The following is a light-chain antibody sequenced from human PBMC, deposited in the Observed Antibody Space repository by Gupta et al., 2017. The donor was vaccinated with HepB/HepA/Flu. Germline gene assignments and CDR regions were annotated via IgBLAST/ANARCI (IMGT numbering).Light chain of an antibody. Sequence: DIQMTQSPSSLSASVGDRVTITCRANQGITNYLAWYQQKPVKAPKLLIYSASTLQSGVPSRFSGSGSGTDFTLTITSLQPEDVATYYCQKVNSAPITFGGGTKVEIK. J-gene: IGKJ4*01. V-gene: IGKV1-27*01. CDR3: QKVNSAPIT. CDR2: SAS. CDR1: QGITNY.